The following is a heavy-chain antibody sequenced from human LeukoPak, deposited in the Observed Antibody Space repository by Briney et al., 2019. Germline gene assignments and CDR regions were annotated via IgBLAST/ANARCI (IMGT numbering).Heavy chain of an antibody. CDR1: GFTFVTYS. D-gene: IGHD1-20*01. J-gene: IGHJ3*01. CDR3: ARDNWNDVEGAFDV. CDR2: IGSDSSTI. Sequence: GGSLRLSCAASGFTFVTYSMNWVRQAPGKGREGVSYIGSDSSTIYYADSVKGRFTISRDNAKNSLYLQMNSLSAEYTAMYYCARDNWNDVEGAFDVWGRGTMVTVSS. V-gene: IGHV3-48*01.